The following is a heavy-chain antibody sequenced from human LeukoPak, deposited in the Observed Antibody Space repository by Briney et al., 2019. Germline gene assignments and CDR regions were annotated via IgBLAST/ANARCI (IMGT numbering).Heavy chain of an antibody. CDR2: IYSGGST. CDR1: GFTVSSNY. J-gene: IGHJ6*03. D-gene: IGHD4-17*01. Sequence: GGSLRLSCAASGFTVSSNYMSWVRQAPGKGLEWVSVIYSGGSTYYADSVKGRFTISRDSSKNTLYLQMNSLRDEDTAVYYCAKYYGDYYYYYMDVWGKGTTVTVSS. CDR3: AKYYGDYYYYYMDV. V-gene: IGHV3-53*01.